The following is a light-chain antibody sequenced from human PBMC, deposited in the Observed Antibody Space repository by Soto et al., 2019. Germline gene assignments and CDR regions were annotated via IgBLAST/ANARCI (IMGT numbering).Light chain of an antibody. CDR3: QSYDSSLSPVV. J-gene: IGLJ2*01. CDR1: SSNIGADYD. V-gene: IGLV1-40*01. Sequence: QAVVTQPPSVSGAPGQRVTISCTGSSSNIGADYDVHWYQQLPGTAPKLLIYGNSNRPSGVPDRFSGSKSGTSASLAITGLQAEDEADYYCQSYDSSLSPVVFGGGTKLTVL. CDR2: GNS.